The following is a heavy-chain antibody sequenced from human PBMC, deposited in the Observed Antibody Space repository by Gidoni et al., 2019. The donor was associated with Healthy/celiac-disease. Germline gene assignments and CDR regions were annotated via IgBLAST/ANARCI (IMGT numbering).Heavy chain of an antibody. CDR1: GFTFSSYG. V-gene: IGHV3-33*01. CDR3: ARDLHDDFWSGYRLDY. J-gene: IGHJ4*02. Sequence: QVQLVESGGGVVQPGRSLRLSCAASGFTFSSYGMHWVRQAPGKGMEWVAVIWYDGSNKYYADSVKGRFTISRDNSKNTLYLQMNSLRAEDTAVYYCARDLHDDFWSGYRLDYWGQGTLVTVSS. CDR2: IWYDGSNK. D-gene: IGHD3-3*01.